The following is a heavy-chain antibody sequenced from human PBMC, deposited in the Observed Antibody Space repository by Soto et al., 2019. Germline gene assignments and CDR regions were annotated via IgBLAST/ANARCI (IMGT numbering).Heavy chain of an antibody. J-gene: IGHJ6*01. Sequence: ASVKVSCKASGYTFTSYGISWVRQAPGQGLEWMGWISAYNGNTNYAQKLQGRVTMTTDTSTSTAYMELRSLRSDDTAVYYCARGKMGCSSTSCYHYYYYYGMEVWGQGTTVTVSS. CDR3: ARGKMGCSSTSCYHYYYYYGMEV. CDR2: ISAYNGNT. CDR1: GYTFTSYG. D-gene: IGHD2-2*01. V-gene: IGHV1-18*01.